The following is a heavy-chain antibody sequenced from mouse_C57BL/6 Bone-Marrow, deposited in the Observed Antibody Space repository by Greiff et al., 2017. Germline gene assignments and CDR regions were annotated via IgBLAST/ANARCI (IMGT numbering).Heavy chain of an antibody. D-gene: IGHD2-2*01. CDR2: INPTSGYT. J-gene: IGHJ4*01. V-gene: IGHV1-7*01. CDR1: GYTFTSYW. CDR3: ARSGLRAMDY. Sequence: QVQLQQSGAELAKPGASVKLSCKASGYTFTSYWMHWVKQRPGQGLEWIGYINPTSGYTKYNQKFKDKATLTADTSSSTAYMQLSSLTCEDSAVYDCARSGLRAMDYWGQGTSVTVSA.